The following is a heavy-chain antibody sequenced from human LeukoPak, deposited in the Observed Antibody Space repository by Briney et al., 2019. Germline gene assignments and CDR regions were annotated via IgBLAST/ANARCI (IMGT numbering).Heavy chain of an antibody. D-gene: IGHD3-22*01. CDR3: ARDVRNYYDSSGYYLFDY. Sequence: SETLSLTCTVSGYSISSGYYWGWIRQSPGKGLEWIGNIYRRGSTHYNPSLKSRVTISMDTSKNQFSLKLSSVTAADTAVYYCARDVRNYYDSSGYYLFDYWGQGTLVTVSS. V-gene: IGHV4-38-2*02. J-gene: IGHJ4*02. CDR1: GYSISSGYY. CDR2: IYRRGST.